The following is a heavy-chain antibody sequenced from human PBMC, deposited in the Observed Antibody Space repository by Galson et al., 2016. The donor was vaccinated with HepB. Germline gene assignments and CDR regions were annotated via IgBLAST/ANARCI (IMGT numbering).Heavy chain of an antibody. CDR3: ARAGGRLARPATYFDY. CDR2: IKRDGSHI. CDR1: GFTFSDYW. Sequence: SLRLSCAASGFTFSDYWMNWVRQAPGKGLEWVANIKRDGSHIYYADSVKGRFTISRDNFQNSLYLQMNSLRAEDTAVYYCARAGGRLARPATYFDYWGQGTLVTVSS. D-gene: IGHD3-16*01. J-gene: IGHJ4*02. V-gene: IGHV3-7*04.